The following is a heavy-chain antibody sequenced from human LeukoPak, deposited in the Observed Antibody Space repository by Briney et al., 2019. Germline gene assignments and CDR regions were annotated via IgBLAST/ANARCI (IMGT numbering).Heavy chain of an antibody. D-gene: IGHD3-10*01. J-gene: IGHJ4*02. V-gene: IGHV1-69*05. CDR2: IIPIFGTA. CDR1: GGTFSSYA. Sequence: ASVKVSCKASGGTFSSYAISWVRQAPGQGLEWMGGIIPIFGTANYAQKFQGRVTITTDESTSTAYMELSSLRSEDTAVYYCARSQALVGELYYFDYWGQGTLVTVSS. CDR3: ARSQALVGELYYFDY.